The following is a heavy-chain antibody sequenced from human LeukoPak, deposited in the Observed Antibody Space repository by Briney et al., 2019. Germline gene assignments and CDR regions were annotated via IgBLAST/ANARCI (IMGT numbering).Heavy chain of an antibody. Sequence: GGSLRLSCAASGFTFSSYEMNWVRQAPGKGLEWVSYISSSGSTIYYADSVKGRFTLSRDNAKNSLYLQMNSLRAEDTAVYYCARIKLAAAGTGAFDIWGQGTMVTVSS. CDR3: ARIKLAAAGTGAFDI. J-gene: IGHJ3*02. CDR2: ISSSGSTI. CDR1: GFTFSSYE. V-gene: IGHV3-48*03. D-gene: IGHD6-13*01.